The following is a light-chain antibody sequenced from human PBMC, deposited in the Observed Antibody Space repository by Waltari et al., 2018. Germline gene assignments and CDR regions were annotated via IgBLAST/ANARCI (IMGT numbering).Light chain of an antibody. CDR2: ETS. CDR1: QSVRTAN. V-gene: IGKV3-20*01. J-gene: IGKJ1*01. CDR3: QQYGITWT. Sequence: EIVLTQSPGPLSLSPGESATLSCRASQSVRTANLAWFQQRPGQAPRLLIYETSRRVTGIPDRFSGSGSGTDFTLTISRLEPGDFAVYYCQQYGITWTFDQGTKVEIK.